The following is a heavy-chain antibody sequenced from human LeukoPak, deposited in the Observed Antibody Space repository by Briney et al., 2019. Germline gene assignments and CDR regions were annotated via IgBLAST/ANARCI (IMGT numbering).Heavy chain of an antibody. D-gene: IGHD6-6*01. J-gene: IGHJ6*03. CDR3: ARRAIAARFYYYYMDV. Sequence: SETLSLTCTVSGYSISSGYYWDWIRQPPGKGLEWIGTLSHSGSSYYNPSLKSRVTMSVDTSKNQFSLKLSSVTAADTAVYYCARRAIAARFYYYYMDVWGKGTTVTVSS. CDR2: LSHSGSS. CDR1: GYSISSGYY. V-gene: IGHV4-38-2*02.